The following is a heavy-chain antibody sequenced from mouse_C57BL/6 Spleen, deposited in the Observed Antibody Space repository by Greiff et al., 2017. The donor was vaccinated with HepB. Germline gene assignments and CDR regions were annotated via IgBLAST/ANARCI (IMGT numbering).Heavy chain of an antibody. Sequence: VKLQESGAELARPGASVKLSCKASGYTFTSYGISWVKQRTGQGLEWIGEIYPRSGNTYYNEKFKGKATLTADKSSSTAYMELRSLTSEDSAVYFCAREAGIYYGNYDYAMDYWGQGTSVTVSS. CDR2: IYPRSGNT. CDR1: GYTFTSYG. CDR3: AREAGIYYGNYDYAMDY. J-gene: IGHJ4*01. V-gene: IGHV1-81*01. D-gene: IGHD2-1*01.